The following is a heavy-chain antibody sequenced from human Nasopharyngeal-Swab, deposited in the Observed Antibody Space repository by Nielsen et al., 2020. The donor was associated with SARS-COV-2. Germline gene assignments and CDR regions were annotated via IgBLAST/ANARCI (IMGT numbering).Heavy chain of an antibody. V-gene: IGHV4-38-2*01. CDR3: ARHCGDYGDYARFDP. D-gene: IGHD4-17*01. CDR2: IYHSGST. Sequence: SDTLSLTFAVSGYSISSGYYRGWIRHPPGKGLEWIGSIYHSGSTYYNPSLKSRVTISVDTSKNQFSLKLSSVTAADTAVYYCARHCGDYGDYARFDPWGQGTLVTVSS. CDR1: GYSISSGYY. J-gene: IGHJ5*02.